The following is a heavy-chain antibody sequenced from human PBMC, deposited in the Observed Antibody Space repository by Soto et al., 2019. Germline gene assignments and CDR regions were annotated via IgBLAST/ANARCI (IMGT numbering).Heavy chain of an antibody. Sequence: PSETLSLTCAVYGGSFSGYYWSWIRQPPGKGLEWIGEINHSGSTNYNPSLKSRVTISVDTSKNQFSLKLSSVTAADTAVYYCARGWSSSSWYRGLITHNSNYYYYYYMEVWGKGTTVTVSS. V-gene: IGHV4-34*01. CDR3: ARGWSSSSWYRGLITHNSNYYYYYYMEV. CDR2: INHSGST. CDR1: GGSFSGYY. D-gene: IGHD6-13*01. J-gene: IGHJ6*03.